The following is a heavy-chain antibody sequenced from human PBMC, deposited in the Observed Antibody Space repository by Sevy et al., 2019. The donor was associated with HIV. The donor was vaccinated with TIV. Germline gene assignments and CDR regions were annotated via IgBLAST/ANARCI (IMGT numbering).Heavy chain of an antibody. CDR1: GLTFTNAW. J-gene: IGHJ4*02. CDR2: IKSNNGGGTT. CDR3: TTDSYILGNWREFEY. Sequence: GGSLRLSCAASGLTFTNAWMNWVRQAPGKGLEWVGRIKSNNGGGTTNYAAPVKGRFIFSRDDSKSTLFLQMNSLTTEETCMYYCTTDSYILGNWREFEYWGQGTRVTVSS. D-gene: IGHD1-1*01. V-gene: IGHV3-15*07.